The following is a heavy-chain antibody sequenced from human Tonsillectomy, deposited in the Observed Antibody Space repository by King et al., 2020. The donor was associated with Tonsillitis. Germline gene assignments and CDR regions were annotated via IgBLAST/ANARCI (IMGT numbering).Heavy chain of an antibody. CDR1: GFTFSNYA. J-gene: IGHJ3*02. D-gene: IGHD3-10*01. CDR3: AKGYYYGSGRYIYGDAFDI. Sequence: VQLVESGGGLVQPGGSLKLSCAASGFTFSNYAMNWVRQAPGKGLEWVSAISGGGGTTYYAGSVKGRFTISRDNSKNTLYLQTSSLRAEDTALYYCAKGYYYGSGRYIYGDAFDIWGQGTMVTVSS. CDR2: ISGGGGTT. V-gene: IGHV3-23*04.